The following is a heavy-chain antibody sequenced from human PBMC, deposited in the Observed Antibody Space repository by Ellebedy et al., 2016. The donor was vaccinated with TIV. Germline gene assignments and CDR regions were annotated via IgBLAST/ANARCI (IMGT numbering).Heavy chain of an antibody. CDR2: IKQDGSEK. CDR1: GFTFSSYW. Sequence: GESLKISXAASGFTFSSYWMSWVRQAPGKGLEWVANIKQDGSEKYYVDSVKGRFTISRDNAKNSLYLQMNSLRDEDTAVYYCARPYCSSTSCYTYYYYMDVWGKGTTVTVSS. J-gene: IGHJ6*03. V-gene: IGHV3-7*01. CDR3: ARPYCSSTSCYTYYYYMDV. D-gene: IGHD2-2*02.